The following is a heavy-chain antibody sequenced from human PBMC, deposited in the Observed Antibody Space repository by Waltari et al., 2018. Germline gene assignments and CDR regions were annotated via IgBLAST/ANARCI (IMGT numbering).Heavy chain of an antibody. CDR1: GGSISTNIYY. D-gene: IGHD6-13*01. Sequence: QLQLQESGPGLVKPSETLSLTCTVSGGSISTNIYYWGWTRQPPGKGLEWIAIIHYGGNAYYTPSLESRVTISVDTSKNQFSLKVSAVTAADTAVYYCARHWDSNNGRAFDSWGQGALVTVSS. V-gene: IGHV4-39*01. CDR2: IHYGGNA. CDR3: ARHWDSNNGRAFDS. J-gene: IGHJ4*02.